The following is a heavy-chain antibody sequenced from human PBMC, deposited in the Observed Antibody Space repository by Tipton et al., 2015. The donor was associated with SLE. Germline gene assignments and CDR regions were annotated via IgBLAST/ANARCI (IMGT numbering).Heavy chain of an antibody. J-gene: IGHJ3*02. V-gene: IGHV3-11*03. CDR1: GGSISSSSYY. D-gene: IGHD2-15*01. CDR3: ATQDRLRAFDI. CDR2: ISSSSSYT. Sequence: GSLRLSCTVSGGSISSSSYYWGWIRQAPGKGLEWVSYISSSSSYTNYADSVKGRFTISRDNAKNSLYLQMNSLRAEDTAVYYCATQDRLRAFDIWGQGTMVTVSS.